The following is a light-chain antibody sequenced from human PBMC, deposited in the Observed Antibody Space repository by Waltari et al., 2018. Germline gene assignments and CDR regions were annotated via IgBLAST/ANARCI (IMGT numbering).Light chain of an antibody. CDR3: CSCAGVTPYVL. CDR1: RSDVGTYDL. CDR2: EVT. V-gene: IGLV2-23*02. Sequence: QSALTQPASVSGSPGQSITISCAGSRSDVGTYDLVSWYQQHPGKAPKLIIYEVTKRPSRVPDRFSGSKSGNTASLTISGLQAADEADYYCCSCAGVTPYVLFGGGTKVTVL. J-gene: IGLJ2*01.